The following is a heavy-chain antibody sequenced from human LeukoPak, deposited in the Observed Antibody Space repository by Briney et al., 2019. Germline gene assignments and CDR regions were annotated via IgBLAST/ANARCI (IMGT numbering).Heavy chain of an antibody. V-gene: IGHV3-23*01. CDR1: GFTFSSYA. D-gene: IGHD5-24*01. CDR2: ISGSGGTT. Sequence: GGSLRLSCAASGFTFSSYAMTWVRQAPGKGLEWVSAISGSGGTTYYADSVKGRFTISRDNAKNSLYLQMNSLRAEDTAVYYCARDRHRDGYNGYPYWGQGTLVTVSS. J-gene: IGHJ4*02. CDR3: ARDRHRDGYNGYPY.